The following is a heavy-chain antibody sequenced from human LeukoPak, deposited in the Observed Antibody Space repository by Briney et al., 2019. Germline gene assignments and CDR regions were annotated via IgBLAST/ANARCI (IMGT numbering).Heavy chain of an antibody. D-gene: IGHD3-3*01. CDR2: ISGSGGST. V-gene: IGHV3-23*01. Sequence: GGSLRLSCAASGFTFSSYAMSWVRQAPGKGLEWVSAISGSGGSTYYADSVKGRLTISRDNSKNTLYLQMNSLRAEDTAVYYCAKDRQFLEWLLSYFDYWGQGTLVTVSS. CDR3: AKDRQFLEWLLSYFDY. J-gene: IGHJ4*02. CDR1: GFTFSSYA.